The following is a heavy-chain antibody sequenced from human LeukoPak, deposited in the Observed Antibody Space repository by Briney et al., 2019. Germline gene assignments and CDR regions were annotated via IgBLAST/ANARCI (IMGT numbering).Heavy chain of an antibody. Sequence: GGPLRLSCVASGFTFSDHYIDWVRQAPGKGLEWVGRARNKAESYKIEYAASVKGRFTISRDYSKNSVYLQMNSLKTEDTAVYCCARESSIFWVVARSYMDVWGKGTTVTVSS. J-gene: IGHJ6*03. CDR2: ARNKAESYKI. CDR3: ARESSIFWVVARSYMDV. CDR1: GFTFSDHY. D-gene: IGHD3-3*01. V-gene: IGHV3-72*01.